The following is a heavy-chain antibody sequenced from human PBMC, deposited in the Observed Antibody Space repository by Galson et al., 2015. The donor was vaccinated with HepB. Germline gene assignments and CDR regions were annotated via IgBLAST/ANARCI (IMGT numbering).Heavy chain of an antibody. D-gene: IGHD1-26*01. Sequence: SLRLSCAASGFTFSSYAMSWVRQAPGKGLEWVSAISGSGGSTYYADSVKGRFTISRDNSKNTLYLQMNSLRAEDTAVYYCAKDAIVGAFTLGRYWYFDLWGRGTLVTVSS. V-gene: IGHV3-23*01. J-gene: IGHJ2*01. CDR3: AKDAIVGAFTLGRYWYFDL. CDR1: GFTFSSYA. CDR2: ISGSGGST.